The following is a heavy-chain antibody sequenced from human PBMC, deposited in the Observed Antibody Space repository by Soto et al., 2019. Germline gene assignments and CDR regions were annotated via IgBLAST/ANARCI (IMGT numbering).Heavy chain of an antibody. CDR3: ARGNLVVVAATQVCNWFDP. CDR1: GGTFSSYA. CDR2: IIPIFGTA. Sequence: ASVKVSCKASGGTFSSYAISWVRQAPGQGLEWMGGIIPIFGTANYAQKFQGRVTITADESTSTAYMELSSLRSEDTAVYYCARGNLVVVAATQVCNWFDPWGQGTLVTVSS. D-gene: IGHD2-15*01. J-gene: IGHJ5*02. V-gene: IGHV1-69*13.